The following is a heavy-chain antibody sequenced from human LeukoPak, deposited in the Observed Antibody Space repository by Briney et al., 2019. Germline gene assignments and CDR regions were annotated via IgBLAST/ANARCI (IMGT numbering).Heavy chain of an antibody. Sequence: SETLSLTCTVSGGSISSSNWWSWVRQPPGKGLEWIGEIYHSGTTYYNPSLKSRVSISVDTSKNQFSLRLRSVTAADTAVFYCARVDRSSWYYSDYWGQGTLVTVSS. CDR2: IYHSGTT. CDR1: GGSISSSNW. D-gene: IGHD6-13*01. CDR3: ARVDRSSWYYSDY. V-gene: IGHV4-4*02. J-gene: IGHJ4*02.